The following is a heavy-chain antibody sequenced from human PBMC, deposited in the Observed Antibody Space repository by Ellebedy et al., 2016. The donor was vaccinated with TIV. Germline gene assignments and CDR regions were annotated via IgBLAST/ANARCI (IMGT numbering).Heavy chain of an antibody. J-gene: IGHJ5*02. CDR1: GFTFSRFG. CDR3: ARGPPIAARTSWFDP. D-gene: IGHD6-13*01. V-gene: IGHV3-30*03. Sequence: GESLKISCAASGFTFSRFGMHWVRQAPGKGLEWVAIISYDGSNKYYGDSVKGRFTISRDNSKNTLYLQMNSLRAEDTAVYYCARGPPIAARTSWFDPWGQGTLVTVSS. CDR2: ISYDGSNK.